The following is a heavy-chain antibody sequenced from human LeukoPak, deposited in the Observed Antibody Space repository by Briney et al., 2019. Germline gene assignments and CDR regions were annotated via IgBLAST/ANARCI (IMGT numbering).Heavy chain of an antibody. J-gene: IGHJ4*02. V-gene: IGHV4-4*07. CDR2: ISNSGRT. CDR3: ARERSHYYDRSGYYPFYFDY. Sequence: SETLSLTCRVSGGSISSFFWTWIRQPAGKGLEYIGRISNSGRTNYNPSLKSRLTMSLDTPKNQFSLKLSSVTAADTAVYYCARERSHYYDRSGYYPFYFDYWGQGALVTVSS. D-gene: IGHD3-22*01. CDR1: GGSISSFF.